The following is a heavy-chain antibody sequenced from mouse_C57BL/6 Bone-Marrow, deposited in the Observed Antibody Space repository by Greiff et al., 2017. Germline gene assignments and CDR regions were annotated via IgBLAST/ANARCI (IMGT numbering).Heavy chain of an antibody. D-gene: IGHD2-13*01. Sequence: EVKLMESGPGLVKPSQSLSLTCSVTGYSITSGYYWNWIRQFPGNKLEWMGYISYDGSNNYNPSLKNRIATTRDTSKNHFFLKFNSVTTEDTATYYCARVRGASCDYWGQGTTLTVSS. CDR3: ARVRGASCDY. CDR2: ISYDGSN. J-gene: IGHJ2*01. CDR1: GYSITSGYY. V-gene: IGHV3-6*01.